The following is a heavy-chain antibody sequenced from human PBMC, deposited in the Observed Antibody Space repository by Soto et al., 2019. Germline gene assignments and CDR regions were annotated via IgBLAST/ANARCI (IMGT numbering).Heavy chain of an antibody. D-gene: IGHD2-21*01. CDR2: IRGTT. V-gene: IGHV3-48*01. J-gene: IGHJ3*02. CDR1: GFTFTSYS. CDR3: ARDDSFAFDI. Sequence: GGSLRLSCAASGFTFTSYSMNWVRQAPGKGLEWVSYIRGTTHYADSVKGRFTISRDNARSSLYLQMNSLRADDTAVYYCARDDSFAFDIWGQGTMDTVSS.